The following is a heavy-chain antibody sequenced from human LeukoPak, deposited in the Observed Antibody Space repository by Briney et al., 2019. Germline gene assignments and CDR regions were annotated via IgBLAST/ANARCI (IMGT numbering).Heavy chain of an antibody. J-gene: IGHJ3*02. Sequence: PGGSLRLSCAASGFNFSRYWMSWVRQAPGKGLEWVANIKQDASEKYYVDSVKGRFTISRDYVKNSLYLQVNSLRVEDTAVYYCARDYGGHPYGAFDIWGRGTMVTVSS. CDR1: GFNFSRYW. CDR2: IKQDASEK. CDR3: ARDYGGHPYGAFDI. V-gene: IGHV3-7*01. D-gene: IGHD4/OR15-4a*01.